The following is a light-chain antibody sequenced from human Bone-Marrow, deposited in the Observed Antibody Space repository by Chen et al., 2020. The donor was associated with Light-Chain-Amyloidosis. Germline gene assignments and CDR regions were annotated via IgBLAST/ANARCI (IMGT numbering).Light chain of an antibody. J-gene: IGLJ2*01. V-gene: IGLV2-14*03. CDR2: DVT. CDR3: SSFTRNNALV. CDR1: SSDVGGYNY. Sequence: QSALTQPASVSGSPRQSITISCTGTSSDVGGYNYVSWYQQHPGKAPKLIIYDVTYRPSGVDNRFSGSKSGNTASLTISGLQAEDEAYYYCSSFTRNNALVFGGGTKLTVL.